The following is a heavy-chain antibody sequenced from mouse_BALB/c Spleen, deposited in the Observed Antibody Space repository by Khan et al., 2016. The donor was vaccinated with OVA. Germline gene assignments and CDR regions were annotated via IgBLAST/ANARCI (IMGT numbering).Heavy chain of an antibody. J-gene: IGHJ3*01. V-gene: IGHV1-4*01. D-gene: IGHD2-14*01. CDR2: INPSNGYT. Sequence: QVQLKQSGAELARPGASVKMSCKASGYTFTSYTIHWIKERPGQGLEWIGYINPSNGYTNYNQKFKDKATLTTDKSSTTDYLQLSSLTSDDAAVYNCVRDGAYHRNDGWFAYWGQGTLVTVSA. CDR3: VRDGAYHRNDGWFAY. CDR1: GYTFTSYT.